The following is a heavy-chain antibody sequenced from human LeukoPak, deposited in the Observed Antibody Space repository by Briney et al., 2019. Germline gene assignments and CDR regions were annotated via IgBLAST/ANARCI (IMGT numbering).Heavy chain of an antibody. CDR1: GFTVSSNY. V-gene: IGHV3-66*01. CDR2: IYSGGST. J-gene: IGHJ6*02. D-gene: IGHD4-17*01. Sequence: GGSLRLSCAASGFTVSSNYMSWGRQAPGKGLEWVSVIYSGGSTYYADSVKGRFTISRDNSKNTLYLQMNSLRAEDTAVYYCARDSTTSYYYYGMDVWGQGTTVTVSS. CDR3: ARDSTTSYYYYGMDV.